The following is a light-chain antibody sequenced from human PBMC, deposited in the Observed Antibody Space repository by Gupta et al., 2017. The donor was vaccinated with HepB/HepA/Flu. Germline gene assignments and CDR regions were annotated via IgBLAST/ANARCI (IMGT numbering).Light chain of an antibody. V-gene: IGLV3-21*02. J-gene: IGLJ2*01. Sequence: SYVLTQLPSVSVAPGQTGRITSGGNNIGSKSVHWYQQKPGQAPVLVVYDDSDRPSGIPERFSGSNSGNTATLTISRVEAGDEADYYCQVWDSSSDPYVVFGGGTKLTVL. CDR2: DDS. CDR1: NIGSKS. CDR3: QVWDSSSDPYVV.